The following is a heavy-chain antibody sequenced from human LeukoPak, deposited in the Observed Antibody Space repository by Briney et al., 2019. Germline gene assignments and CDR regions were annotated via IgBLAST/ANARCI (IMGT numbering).Heavy chain of an antibody. CDR2: IYYSGST. V-gene: IGHV4-61*05. J-gene: IGHJ4*02. CDR3: ARGGSGNSGN. D-gene: IGHD4-23*01. Sequence: KTSETLSLTCTVSGGSISSSSYYWGWIRQPPGKGLEWIGYIYYSGSTNYNPSLKSRVTISVDTSKNQFSLKLTSVTAADTAVYYCARGGSGNSGNWGQGTLVTVSS. CDR1: GGSISSSSYY.